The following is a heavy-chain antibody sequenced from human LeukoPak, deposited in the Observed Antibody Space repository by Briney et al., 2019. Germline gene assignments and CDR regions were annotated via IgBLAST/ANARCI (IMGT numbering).Heavy chain of an antibody. D-gene: IGHD6-19*01. CDR1: GFTFSSYA. Sequence: GGSLRLSCAASGFTFSSYAMSWVRQAPGKGLEWVSAISGGGGSTYYADSVKGRFTISRDNSKNTLYLQMNSLRAEDTAVYYCAKDPHSSGWYHSWFDPWGQGTLVTVSS. CDR2: ISGGGGST. V-gene: IGHV3-23*01. CDR3: AKDPHSSGWYHSWFDP. J-gene: IGHJ5*02.